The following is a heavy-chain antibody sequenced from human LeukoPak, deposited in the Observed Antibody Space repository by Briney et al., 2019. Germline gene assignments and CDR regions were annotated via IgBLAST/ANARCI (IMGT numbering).Heavy chain of an antibody. Sequence: GGSLRLSCAASGFTFSNYGMRWVRQAPGKGLEWVAVIWSDGSNKVYADSVKGRFSISRDNSKSTLYLQMNSLGVEDTAVYYCAKDASGPYSSLFDPWGQGTLVTVSS. CDR2: IWSDGSNK. J-gene: IGHJ5*02. V-gene: IGHV3-33*06. CDR3: AKDASGPYSSLFDP. D-gene: IGHD6-19*01. CDR1: GFTFSNYG.